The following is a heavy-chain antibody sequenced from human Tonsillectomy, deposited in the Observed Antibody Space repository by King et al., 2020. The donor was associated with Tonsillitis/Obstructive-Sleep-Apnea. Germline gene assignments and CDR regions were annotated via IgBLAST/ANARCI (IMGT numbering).Heavy chain of an antibody. Sequence: VQLVESGGGVVQPGRSLRLSCAASGFTFSSYAMHWVRQAPGKGLEWVAVISYDGSNKYYADSVKGRFTISRDNSKNTLYLKMNSLRAEDTAVYYCARDPSRGYCSSTSCFPTFDYWGQGTLVTVSS. V-gene: IGHV3-30*04. CDR3: ARDPSRGYCSSTSCFPTFDY. J-gene: IGHJ4*02. CDR1: GFTFSSYA. CDR2: ISYDGSNK. D-gene: IGHD2-2*03.